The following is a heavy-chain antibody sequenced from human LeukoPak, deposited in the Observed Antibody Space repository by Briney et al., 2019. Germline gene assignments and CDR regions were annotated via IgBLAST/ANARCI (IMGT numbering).Heavy chain of an antibody. V-gene: IGHV3-7*01. Sequence: PGGSLRLSCAASGFTFSHYWMTWVRQAPGKGLGWVAQINQDGSEEYYMDSVKARFTISRDNAKNSVFLQMNSLRAEDMAVYYCVRDGGVSGYDLLDYWGQGTLVTVSS. J-gene: IGHJ4*02. D-gene: IGHD5-12*01. CDR2: INQDGSEE. CDR3: VRDGGVSGYDLLDY. CDR1: GFTFSHYW.